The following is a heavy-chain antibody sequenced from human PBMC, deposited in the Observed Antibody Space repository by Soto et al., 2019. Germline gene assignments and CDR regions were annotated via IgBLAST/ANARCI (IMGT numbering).Heavy chain of an antibody. CDR1: GGSVSSGSYY. V-gene: IGHV4-61*01. CDR3: ARERDGYLDY. CDR2: IYYSGST. J-gene: IGHJ4*02. Sequence: SETLSLTCTVSGGSVSSGSYYWSWIRQPPGKGLEWIGYIYYSGSTNYNPSLKSRVTISVDTSKNQFSLKLSSVTAADTAVYYCARERDGYLDYWGQGTLVTVSS.